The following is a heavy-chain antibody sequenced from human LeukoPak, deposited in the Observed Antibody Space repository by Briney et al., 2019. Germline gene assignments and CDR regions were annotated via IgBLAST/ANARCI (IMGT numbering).Heavy chain of an antibody. V-gene: IGHV3-23*01. CDR2: SGDGT. D-gene: IGHD2-15*01. CDR1: GFTFSSYA. Sequence: GGSLRLSCVASGFTFSSYATSWVRQAPGKGLEWVSCSGDGTYYADSVKGRFTISRDNSKNTLYLQMNSLRAEDTAVYYCAKRYCSGGICYSFFDYWGQGTMVTVSS. CDR3: AKRYCSGGICYSFFDY. J-gene: IGHJ4*02.